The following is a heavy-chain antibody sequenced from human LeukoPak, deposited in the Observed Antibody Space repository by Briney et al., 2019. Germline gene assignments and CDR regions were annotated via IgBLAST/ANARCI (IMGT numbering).Heavy chain of an antibody. D-gene: IGHD5-18*01. J-gene: IGHJ4*02. CDR2: IWYDGSYK. Sequence: GGSLRLPCAASGFSFSSYGMHWVRQAPGKGLEWVAVIWYDGSYKYYADSVKGRFTISRDISKNTLYLQMNSLRAEDTAVYYCTKGTIWLPFDYWGQGTLVTVSS. V-gene: IGHV3-33*06. CDR3: TKGTIWLPFDY. CDR1: GFSFSSYG.